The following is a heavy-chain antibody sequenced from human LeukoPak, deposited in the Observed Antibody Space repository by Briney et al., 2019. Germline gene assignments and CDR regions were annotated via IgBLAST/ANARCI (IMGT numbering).Heavy chain of an antibody. J-gene: IGHJ6*02. V-gene: IGHV4-34*01. CDR3: ARAGKVVVAATRNGMDV. CDR2: INHSGST. Sequence: SETLSLTCAVYGGSFSGYYWSWIRQPPGKGLEWIGEINHSGSTNYNPSLKSRVTISVDTSKNQFSLKLSSVTAADTAVYYCARAGKVVVAATRNGMDVWGQGTTVTVSS. CDR1: GGSFSGYY. D-gene: IGHD2-15*01.